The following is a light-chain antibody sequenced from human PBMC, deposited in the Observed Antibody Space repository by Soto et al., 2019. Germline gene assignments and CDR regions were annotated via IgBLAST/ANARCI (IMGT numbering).Light chain of an antibody. CDR1: SSDVGSYNL. Sequence: QSALPQPASVSGSPGQSITISCTGTSSDVGSYNLVSWYQHHPGKAPKLMIYEVSKRTSGVSNRFSGSKSGNTASLTISGLQAEDEADYYCCSYAGSSTHVVFGGGTKLTVL. CDR3: CSYAGSSTHVV. J-gene: IGLJ2*01. CDR2: EVS. V-gene: IGLV2-23*02.